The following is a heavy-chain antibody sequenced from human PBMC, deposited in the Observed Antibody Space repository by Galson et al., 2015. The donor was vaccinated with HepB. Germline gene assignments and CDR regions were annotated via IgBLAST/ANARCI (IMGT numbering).Heavy chain of an antibody. CDR1: GGTFSSYA. Sequence: SVKVSCKASGGTFSSYAISWVRQAPGQGLEWMGGIIPIFGTANYAQKFQGRVTITADESTSTAYMELSSLRSEDMAVYYCAREATHYYYYMDVGGKGTTVTVSS. CDR3: AREATHYYYYMDV. D-gene: IGHD2-15*01. V-gene: IGHV1-69*13. J-gene: IGHJ6*03. CDR2: IIPIFGTA.